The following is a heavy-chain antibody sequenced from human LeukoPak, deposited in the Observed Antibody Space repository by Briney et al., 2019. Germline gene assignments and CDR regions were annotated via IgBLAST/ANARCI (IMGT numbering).Heavy chain of an antibody. D-gene: IGHD3-22*01. V-gene: IGHV4-31*03. J-gene: IGHJ4*01. CDR1: GGSISSGGYY. CDR2: IYYSGST. CDR3: ARTDNSGYYIDY. Sequence: SETLSLTCTVSGGSISSGGYYWSWIRQHPGKGLEWIGYIYYSGSTYYNPSLKNRIIISLDTSKNQFSLELNSVTAADTAVFYCARTDNSGYYIDYCGQGILVTVSS.